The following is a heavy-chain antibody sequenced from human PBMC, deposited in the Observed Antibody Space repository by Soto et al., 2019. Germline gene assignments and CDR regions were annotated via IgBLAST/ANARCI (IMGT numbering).Heavy chain of an antibody. D-gene: IGHD2-21*02. CDR3: ARPLYCGGDCYSGRYYYGMDV. J-gene: IGHJ6*02. CDR1: GFTFSSYE. CDR2: ISSSGSTI. Sequence: LGGSLRLSCAASGFTFSSYEMNWVRQAPGKGLEWVSYISSSGSTIYYADSVKGRFTISRDNAKNSLYLQMNSLRAEDTAVYYCARPLYCGGDCYSGRYYYGMDVWGQGTTVTVSS. V-gene: IGHV3-48*03.